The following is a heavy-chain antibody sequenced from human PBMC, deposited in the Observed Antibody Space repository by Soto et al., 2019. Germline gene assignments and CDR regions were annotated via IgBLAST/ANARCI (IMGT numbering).Heavy chain of an antibody. V-gene: IGHV1-2*04. CDR2: INPNSGGT. CDR1: GYTFTGHY. CDR3: AIGRVVPAAITETPYYYYYMDV. Sequence: GASVKVSCKASGYTFTGHYMHWVRQAPGQGLEWMGWINPNSGGTNYAQKFQGWVTMTRDTSISTAYMELSRLRSDDTAVYYCAIGRVVPAAITETPYYYYYMDVWGKGTTVTVSS. J-gene: IGHJ6*03. D-gene: IGHD2-2*01.